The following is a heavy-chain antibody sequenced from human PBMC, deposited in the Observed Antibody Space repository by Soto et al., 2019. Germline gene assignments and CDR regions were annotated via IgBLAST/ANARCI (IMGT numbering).Heavy chain of an antibody. CDR3: AKDLHRDTAMVELLDY. V-gene: IGHV3-23*01. D-gene: IGHD5-18*01. Sequence: GGSLRLSCAASGFTFSSYAMSWVRQAPGKGLEWVSAISGSGGSTYYADSVKGRFTISRDNSKNTLYLQMNSLRAEDTAVYYCAKDLHRDTAMVELLDYWGQGTLVTVSS. J-gene: IGHJ4*02. CDR2: ISGSGGST. CDR1: GFTFSSYA.